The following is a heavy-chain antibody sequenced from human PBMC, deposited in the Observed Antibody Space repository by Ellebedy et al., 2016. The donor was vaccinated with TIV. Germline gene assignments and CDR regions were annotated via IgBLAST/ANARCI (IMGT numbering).Heavy chain of an antibody. CDR1: GFSFNNYG. V-gene: IGHV3-33*06. CDR3: AKDGRLNAVTTPFEN. J-gene: IGHJ4*02. Sequence: GESLKISCAASGFSFNNYGIHWIRQAPGKGLEWVAVIWSDGFYKFYADSVKGRFTISSDNSKNTVFLQMNSLRVEDSGLYYCAKDGRLNAVTTPFENWGQGTLVTVPS. D-gene: IGHD4-17*01. CDR2: IWSDGFYK.